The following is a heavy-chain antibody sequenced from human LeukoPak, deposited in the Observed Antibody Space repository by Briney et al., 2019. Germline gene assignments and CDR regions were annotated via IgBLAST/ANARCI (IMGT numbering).Heavy chain of an antibody. CDR3: ARSSGYYMDV. V-gene: IGHV4-39*07. D-gene: IGHD6-19*01. CDR1: GGSINSSNHY. CDR2: IYYSGST. J-gene: IGHJ6*03. Sequence: SETLSLTCTVSGGSINSSNHYWGWIRQPPGKGLEWIGSIYYSGSTYYNPSLKSRVTISVDTSKNQFSMKLSSVTAADTAVYYCARSSGYYMDVGGKGTTVTVSS.